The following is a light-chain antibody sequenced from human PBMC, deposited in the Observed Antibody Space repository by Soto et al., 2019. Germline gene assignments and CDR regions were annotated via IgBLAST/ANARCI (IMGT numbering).Light chain of an antibody. Sequence: DIRMTQSPSAMPASLGDRVTITCRASQGISNYLAWFQQKPGKVPKRLIYDVSTLQSGVPLRCRGSGSGTVFTLTISSLQPEDLGTYYCLQHTSYPLTFGQGTRLEIK. CDR3: LQHTSYPLT. CDR2: DVS. V-gene: IGKV1-17*03. J-gene: IGKJ5*01. CDR1: QGISNY.